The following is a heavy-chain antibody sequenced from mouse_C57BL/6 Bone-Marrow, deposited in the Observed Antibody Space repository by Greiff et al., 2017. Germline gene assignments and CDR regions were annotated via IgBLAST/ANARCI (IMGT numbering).Heavy chain of an antibody. D-gene: IGHD2-10*01. CDR1: GYTFTDYY. CDR2: INPYNGGT. J-gene: IGHJ2*01. CDR3: SFYVNYDGYFDY. Sequence: EVQLQESGPVLVKPGASVKMSCKASGYTFTDYYMNWVKQSHGKSLEWIGVINPYNGGTSYNQKFKGKATFTVDKSSSTAYMELNSLTSEDSAVYYCSFYVNYDGYFDYWGQGTTLTVSS. V-gene: IGHV1-19*01.